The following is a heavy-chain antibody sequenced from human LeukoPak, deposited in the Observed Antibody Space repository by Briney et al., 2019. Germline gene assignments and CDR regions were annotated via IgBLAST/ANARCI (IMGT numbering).Heavy chain of an antibody. CDR3: AKDIGPDYDSTNYLSLNFDY. CDR1: GFTFDDYD. J-gene: IGHJ4*01. V-gene: IGHV3-43D*03. D-gene: IGHD3-22*01. Sequence: GGSLRLSCAASGFTFDDYDMHWVRQAPGKGLEWVSLINWDGSNTYYADSVKGRFTISRDNSKNSLHLQMNALRTEDAALYYCAKDIGPDYDSTNYLSLNFDYWGHGSLVTVSS. CDR2: INWDGSNT.